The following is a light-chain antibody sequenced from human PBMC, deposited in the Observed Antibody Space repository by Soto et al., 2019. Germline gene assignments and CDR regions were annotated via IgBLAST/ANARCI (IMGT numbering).Light chain of an antibody. CDR1: SSDVGGYNY. Sequence: QSVLTQPASVSGSPGQSITISCTGTSSDVGGYNYVSWYQQHPGKAPKLMIYDVSNRPSGVSNRFSGSKSGSTASLTISGLQAEDEADYYCSSYTSSSTLEVFGGGTKVTVL. CDR2: DVS. CDR3: SSYTSSSTLEV. J-gene: IGLJ2*01. V-gene: IGLV2-14*01.